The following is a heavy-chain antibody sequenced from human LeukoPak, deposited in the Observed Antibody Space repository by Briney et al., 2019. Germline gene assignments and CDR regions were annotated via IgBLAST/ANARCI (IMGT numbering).Heavy chain of an antibody. CDR3: ARVRLDAFDI. CDR1: VGSISSFY. V-gene: IGHV4-4*07. J-gene: IGHJ3*02. CDR2: IYSTVST. Sequence: SETLSLTCTDSVGSISSFYWSWIRHPAGKGLECIWRIYSTVSTNYNPSLTSRVSMSVDTSKNQFSLNLSSVTAADTAMYYCARVRLDAFDIWGEGTMVTVSS.